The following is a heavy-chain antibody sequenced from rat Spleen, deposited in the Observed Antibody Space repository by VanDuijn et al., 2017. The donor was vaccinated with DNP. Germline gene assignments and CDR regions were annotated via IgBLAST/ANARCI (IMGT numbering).Heavy chain of an antibody. J-gene: IGHJ2*01. CDR1: GFTFSDYY. Sequence: EVQLVESGGGLVQPGRSLKLSCAASGFTFSDYYMAWVRQAPTKGLEWVAYISYDGGNTNYGDSVKGRFTISRDNAKSTLYLQMNSLRSGDTATYHCVRPHYYYGSYPHYWGQGVMVTVSS. D-gene: IGHD1-12*02. CDR3: VRPHYYYGSYPHY. V-gene: IGHV5-22*01. CDR2: ISYDGGNT.